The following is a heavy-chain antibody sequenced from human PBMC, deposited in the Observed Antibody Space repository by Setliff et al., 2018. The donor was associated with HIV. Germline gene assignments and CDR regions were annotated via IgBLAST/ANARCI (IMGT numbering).Heavy chain of an antibody. Sequence: SETLSLTCTVSGGSISSSNYYWGWLRQPPGKGLEWIGSIYYSGSTYYNPSLKSRVTISVDTSKNQFSLKLSSVTAADTAVYYCARANVWSGYYGYWGQGTLVTVSS. CDR3: ARANVWSGYYGY. V-gene: IGHV4-39*07. CDR2: IYYSGST. J-gene: IGHJ4*02. D-gene: IGHD3-3*01. CDR1: GGSISSSNYY.